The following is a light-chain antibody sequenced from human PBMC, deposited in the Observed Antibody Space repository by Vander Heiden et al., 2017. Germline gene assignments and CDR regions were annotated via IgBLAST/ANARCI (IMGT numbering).Light chain of an antibody. V-gene: IGKV1-33*01. Sequence: IRMTRSHSSLSASVGGRVPITCQASRDISNYLNWYQQKPGKAPTLLIYDASNLETGVPSRLSGSASGTDFNFTTSSLQPEDIATYYCQQLADLPLFTFGPGTKVNIK. J-gene: IGKJ3*01. CDR1: RDISNY. CDR3: QQLADLPLFT. CDR2: DAS.